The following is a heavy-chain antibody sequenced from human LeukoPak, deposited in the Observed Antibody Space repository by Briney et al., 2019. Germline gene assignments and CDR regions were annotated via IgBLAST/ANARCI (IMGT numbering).Heavy chain of an antibody. V-gene: IGHV3-53*01. CDR1: GFGVSNNY. CDR2: IYSGAST. J-gene: IGHJ3*01. CDR3: ARDSGLNAFDV. Sequence: GGSLRLSCAASGFGVSNNYMSWVRQAPGKGLEWVAVIYSGASTVYADAVKGRFTLSRDNSQNALFLQMNSLKVEDTAVYYCARDSGLNAFDVWGQRTMVTVSS.